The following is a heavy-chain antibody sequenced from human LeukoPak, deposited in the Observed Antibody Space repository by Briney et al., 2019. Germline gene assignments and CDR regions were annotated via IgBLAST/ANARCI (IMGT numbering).Heavy chain of an antibody. J-gene: IGHJ4*02. Sequence: GGSLRLSCTVSGFTVSSNSMSWVRQAPGKGLEWVSFIYSDNTHYSDSVKGRFTISRDNSKNTLYLQMNSLRAEDTAVYYCAKGLHSSSWYLVFDYWGQGTLVTVSS. CDR2: IYSDNT. CDR3: AKGLHSSSWYLVFDY. D-gene: IGHD6-13*01. CDR1: GFTVSSNS. V-gene: IGHV3-53*01.